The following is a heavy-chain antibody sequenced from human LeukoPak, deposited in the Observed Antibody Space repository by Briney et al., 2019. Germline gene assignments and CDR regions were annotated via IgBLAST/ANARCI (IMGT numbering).Heavy chain of an antibody. CDR3: AKEKGYCSSTSCKPYYYYYYMDV. CDR1: GFTFSDFW. D-gene: IGHD2-2*01. J-gene: IGHJ6*03. V-gene: IGHV3-7*01. CDR2: INQDETEK. Sequence: PGGSLRLSCTASGFTFSDFWMSWVRQAPGKGLEWVADINQDETEKYYVDSMKGRSTISRDNSKNTPYLQMNSLRAEDTAVYYCAKEKGYCSSTSCKPYYYYYYMDVWGKGTTVTVSS.